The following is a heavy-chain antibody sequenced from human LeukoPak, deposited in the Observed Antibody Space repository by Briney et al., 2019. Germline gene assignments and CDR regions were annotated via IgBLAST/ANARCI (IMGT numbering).Heavy chain of an antibody. CDR3: VAAVAEGWFDP. CDR1: GLTLRSYG. CDR2: IWHDGIQK. J-gene: IGHJ5*02. V-gene: IGHV3-33*01. D-gene: IGHD6-13*01. Sequence: GRSLRLSCEASGLTLRSYGMHWVRQAPGKGLQWVAVIWHDGIQKYYLDPVKGRFTISRDTSKNMLYMQMNSLRAEDTAVYYCVAAVAEGWFDPWGQGTLVTVSS.